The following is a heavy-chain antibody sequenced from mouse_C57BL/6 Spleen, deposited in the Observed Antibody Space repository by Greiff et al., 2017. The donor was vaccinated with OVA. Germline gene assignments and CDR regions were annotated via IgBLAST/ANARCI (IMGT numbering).Heavy chain of an antibody. Sequence: QVQLQHSGAELVKPGASVKISCKASGYAFSSYWMNWVKQRPGKGLEWIGQIYPGDGDTNYNGKFKGKATLTADKSSSTAYMQLSSLTSEDSAVYFCAARSGGVTTVVAPADYWGQGTTLTVSS. V-gene: IGHV1-80*01. CDR2: IYPGDGDT. CDR3: AARSGGVTTVVAPADY. D-gene: IGHD1-1*01. CDR1: GYAFSSYW. J-gene: IGHJ2*01.